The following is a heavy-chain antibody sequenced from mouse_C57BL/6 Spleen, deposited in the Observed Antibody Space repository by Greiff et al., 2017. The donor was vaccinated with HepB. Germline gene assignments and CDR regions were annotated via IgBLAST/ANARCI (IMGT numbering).Heavy chain of an antibody. D-gene: IGHD1-1*01. CDR1: GFNIKDYY. CDR2: IDPEDGET. J-gene: IGHJ1*03. CDR3: ARGGTTVVAHWYFDV. Sequence: VQLKESGAELVKPGASVKLSCTASGFNIKDYYMHWVKQRTEQGLEWIGRIDPEDGETKYAPKFQGKATITADTSSNTAYLQLSSLTSEDTAVYYCARGGTTVVAHWYFDVWGTGTTVTVSS. V-gene: IGHV14-2*01.